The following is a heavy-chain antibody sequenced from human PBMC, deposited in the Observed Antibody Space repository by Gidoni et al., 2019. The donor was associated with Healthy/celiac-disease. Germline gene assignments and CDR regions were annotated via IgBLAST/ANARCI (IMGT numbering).Heavy chain of an antibody. Sequence: QLLLPQSGAGLAMASETLAPTCTGSGSCVRSSSYYWGWIRQPPGKGLELIGSIYYSGCTYYSPSLDSRVTISVDTSKNQFSLKLSSVTAAGTAVYYCARNPSIVGANRGFDYWGQVTLVTVSS. V-gene: IGHV4-39*01. CDR1: GSCVRSSSYY. CDR2: IYYSGCT. CDR3: ARNPSIVGANRGFDY. D-gene: IGHD1-26*01. J-gene: IGHJ4*02.